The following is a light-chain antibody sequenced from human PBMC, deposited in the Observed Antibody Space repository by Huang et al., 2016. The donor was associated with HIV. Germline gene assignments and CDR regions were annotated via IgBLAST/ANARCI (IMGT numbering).Light chain of an antibody. CDR1: QYVSTTY. V-gene: IGKV3-20*01. J-gene: IGKJ1*01. Sequence: VLTQSPGTLSLSPGERATLSCRARQYVSTTYLAWYQQKPGQAPRLLMYRTSTRPTGIPDRFRGSGSGTDFTLTISALEPEDFAVYYCQQYGSLVWTFGQGTRVEAK. CDR2: RTS. CDR3: QQYGSLVWT.